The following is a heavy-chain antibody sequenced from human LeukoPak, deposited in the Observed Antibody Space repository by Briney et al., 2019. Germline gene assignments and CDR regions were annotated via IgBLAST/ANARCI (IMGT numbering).Heavy chain of an antibody. V-gene: IGHV4-34*01. D-gene: IGHD1-26*01. CDR1: GGSFSGYY. J-gene: IGHJ4*02. Sequence: SETLSLTCAVYGGSFSGYYWSWIRQPPGKGLEWIGEINHSGSTNYNPSLKSRVTISVDTSKNQFSLKLSSVTAADTAVYYCARRIVGAKVFDYWGQGTLVTVSS. CDR2: INHSGST. CDR3: ARRIVGAKVFDY.